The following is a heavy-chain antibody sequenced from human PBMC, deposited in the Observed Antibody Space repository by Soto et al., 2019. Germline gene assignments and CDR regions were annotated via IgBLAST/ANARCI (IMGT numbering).Heavy chain of an antibody. Sequence: QVLLQESGPGLMKPSQTLSLTCTVSGLSISSASYYWSWIRQHPGKGLEWVGNIYYNGSTDYSPSLKSGVTVCVDTSKNQFSLRLTSVTAADTAVYYCARSRTSGSWSKFDFWGRGTLVSVSS. CDR2: IYYNGST. D-gene: IGHD6-25*01. CDR1: GLSISSASYY. V-gene: IGHV4-31*03. CDR3: ARSRTSGSWSKFDF. J-gene: IGHJ4*02.